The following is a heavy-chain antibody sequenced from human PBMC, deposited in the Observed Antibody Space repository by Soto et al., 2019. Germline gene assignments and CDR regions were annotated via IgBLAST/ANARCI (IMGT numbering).Heavy chain of an antibody. CDR2: IDWDDDK. V-gene: IGHV2-70*11. Sequence: SGPTLVNPTQTLTLTCTVSGFSLSTSGMCVTWIRQAPGKALEWLARIDWDDDKHYNTSLKTRLTISKDTSKNQVVLTMTNMDPVDTATYYCARNHGFDFFGYYCDGMDVWGQGTTVTVSS. CDR3: ARNHGFDFFGYYCDGMDV. D-gene: IGHD3-3*01. J-gene: IGHJ6*02. CDR1: GFSLSTSGMC.